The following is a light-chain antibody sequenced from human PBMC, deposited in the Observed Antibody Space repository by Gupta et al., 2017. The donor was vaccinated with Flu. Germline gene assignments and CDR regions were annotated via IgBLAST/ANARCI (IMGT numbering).Light chain of an antibody. V-gene: IGKV3-11*01. J-gene: IGKJ2*03. CDR2: DTS. CDR3: QQRSNWLLS. CDR1: QSVRRY. Sequence: EFVLTQSPATLSLSPGERATLSCRASQSVRRYLAWYQQKPGQAPRLLIYDTSNRATGIPARFSGNGSGTDFTLTISGLEPEDFAVYYCQQRSNWLLSFGQGTKLEIK.